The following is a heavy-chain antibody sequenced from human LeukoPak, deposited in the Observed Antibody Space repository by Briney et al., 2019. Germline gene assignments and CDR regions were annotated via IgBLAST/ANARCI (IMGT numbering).Heavy chain of an antibody. CDR1: GGSISSSSYY. J-gene: IGHJ5*02. CDR3: ARDRVRRFDP. D-gene: IGHD3-10*01. Sequence: SETLSLTCTVSGGSISSSSYYWGWIRQPPGKGLEWIGSIYYSGSTYYNPSLKSRVTISVDTSKNQFSLKLSSVTAADTAVYYCARDRVRRFDPWGQGTLVTVSS. V-gene: IGHV4-39*07. CDR2: IYYSGST.